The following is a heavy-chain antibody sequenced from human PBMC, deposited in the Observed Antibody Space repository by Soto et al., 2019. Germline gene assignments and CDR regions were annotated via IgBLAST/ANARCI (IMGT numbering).Heavy chain of an antibody. V-gene: IGHV3-33*01. CDR1: GFTFSSYG. CDR2: IWYDGSNK. CDR3: ARQTSGYDSDIFVMVGGFDY. J-gene: IGHJ4*02. Sequence: QVQLVESGGGVVQPGRSLRLSCAASGFTFSSYGMHWVRQAPGKGLEWVAVIWYDGSNKYYADSVKGRFTISRDNSKNTLYLQMNSLGAEDTAVYYCARQTSGYDSDIFVMVGGFDYWGQGTLVTVSS. D-gene: IGHD5-12*01.